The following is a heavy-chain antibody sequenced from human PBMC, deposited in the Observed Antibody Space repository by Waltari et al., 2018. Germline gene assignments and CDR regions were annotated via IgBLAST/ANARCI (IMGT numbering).Heavy chain of an antibody. CDR1: GYSISSGYY. CDR2: IYHSGST. D-gene: IGHD3-10*01. V-gene: IGHV4-38-2*01. J-gene: IGHJ4*02. CDR3: ARGSDPVYYFDY. Sequence: QVQLQESGPGLVKPSETLSLTCAVSGYSISSGYYWGWIRQPPGKGLEWIGSIYHSGSTYYNPSLKSRVTISVDTSKNQFSLKLSSVTAADTAVYYCARGSDPVYYFDYWGQGTLVTVSS.